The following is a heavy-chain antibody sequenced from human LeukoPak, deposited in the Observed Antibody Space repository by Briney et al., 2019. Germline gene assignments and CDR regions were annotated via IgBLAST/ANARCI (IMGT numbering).Heavy chain of an antibody. Sequence: KPSETLSLTCAVYGGSFSGYYWSWIRQPPGKGLEWIGEINHSGSTNYNPSLKSRVTISVDTSKNQFSLKLSSVTAADTAVYYCARTKYYYDSSGYRKYFDYWGQGTLVTVSS. D-gene: IGHD3-22*01. CDR1: GGSFSGYY. CDR3: ARTKYYYDSSGYRKYFDY. V-gene: IGHV4-34*01. J-gene: IGHJ4*02. CDR2: INHSGST.